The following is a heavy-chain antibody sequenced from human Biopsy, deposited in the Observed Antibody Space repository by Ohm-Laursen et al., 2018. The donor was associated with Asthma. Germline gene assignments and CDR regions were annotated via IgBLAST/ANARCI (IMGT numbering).Heavy chain of an antibody. D-gene: IGHD3-3*01. V-gene: IGHV3-30*18. CDR1: GFSFSEFV. J-gene: IGHJ6*02. CDR3: AKDTEGRYDFWSGLSYNYYGMDV. Sequence: SLRLSCAASGFSFSEFVMHWVRQAPGKGLEWVAVISYDGSTKYYADPVKGRFTISRDNSKNTLYLQMNSLRAEDTAVYYCAKDTEGRYDFWSGLSYNYYGMDVWGQGTTVTVSS. CDR2: ISYDGSTK.